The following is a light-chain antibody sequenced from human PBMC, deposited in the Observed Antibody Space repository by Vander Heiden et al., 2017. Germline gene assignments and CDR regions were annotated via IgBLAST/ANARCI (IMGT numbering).Light chain of an antibody. CDR3: TSYAGNNNLV. Sequence: TARNQPPCASGSPGQSVTISCAGTSGDIGAYNTVSWLQHHPGKAPKLVIYDVNKRPSGVPGRFSASKSGNTASLTVSGLQDDDEADYYCTSYAGNNNLVFGGGTTLTV. CDR2: DVN. V-gene: IGLV2-8*01. CDR1: SGDIGAYNT. J-gene: IGLJ2*01.